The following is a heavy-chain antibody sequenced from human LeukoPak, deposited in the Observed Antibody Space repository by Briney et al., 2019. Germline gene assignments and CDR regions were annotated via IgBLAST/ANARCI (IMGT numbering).Heavy chain of an antibody. V-gene: IGHV4-34*01. CDR3: AREGSYYDILTGYYPPDYYYYMDV. CDR2: INHSGST. Sequence: SETLSLTCAVYGGSFSGYYWSWIRQPPGKGLEWIGEINHSGSTNYNPSLKSQVTISVDTSKNQFSPKLSSVTAADTAVYYCAREGSYYDILTGYYPPDYYYYMDVWGKGTTVTVSS. CDR1: GGSFSGYY. D-gene: IGHD3-9*01. J-gene: IGHJ6*03.